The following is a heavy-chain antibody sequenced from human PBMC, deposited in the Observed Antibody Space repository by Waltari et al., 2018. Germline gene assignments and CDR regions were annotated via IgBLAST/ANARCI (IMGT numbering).Heavy chain of an antibody. CDR3: ARVDWGVVPAAPLGAFDI. CDR1: GGSISSGGYY. J-gene: IGHJ3*02. Sequence: QVQLQESGPGLVKPSQTLSLTCTVSGGSISSGGYYWSWIRQHPGKGLEWIGYIYYSGRTYYNPSLKMRVTISVDTSNNQFSLKLSSVTAAETAVYYCARVDWGVVPAAPLGAFDIWGQGTMVTVSS. D-gene: IGHD2-2*01. V-gene: IGHV4-31*03. CDR2: IYYSGRT.